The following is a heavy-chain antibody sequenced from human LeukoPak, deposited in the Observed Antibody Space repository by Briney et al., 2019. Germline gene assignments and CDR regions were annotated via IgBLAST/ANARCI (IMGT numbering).Heavy chain of an antibody. CDR3: ARRLYDSSGYYRDY. CDR2: IYSGGST. J-gene: IGHJ4*02. V-gene: IGHV3-66*04. D-gene: IGHD3-22*01. CDR1: GFTVSSNY. Sequence: GGSLRLSCAASGFTVSSNYMSWVRQAPGKGLEWASVIYSGGSTYYADSVKGRFTISRDNSKNTLYLQMNSLRAEDTAVYYCARRLYDSSGYYRDYWGQGTLVTVSS.